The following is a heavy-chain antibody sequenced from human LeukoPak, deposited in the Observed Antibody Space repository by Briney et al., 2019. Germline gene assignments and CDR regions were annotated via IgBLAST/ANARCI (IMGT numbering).Heavy chain of an antibody. D-gene: IGHD6-13*01. Sequence: PSETLSLTCTVSGGSISSYYWSWIRQPPGKGLEWIGYIYYSGSTNYNPSLKSRVTISVDTSKNQFSLKLSSVTAADTAVYYCARHAGGYSSSWYVYWGQGTLVTVSS. CDR2: IYYSGST. CDR1: GGSISSYY. J-gene: IGHJ4*02. CDR3: ARHAGGYSSSWYVY. V-gene: IGHV4-59*08.